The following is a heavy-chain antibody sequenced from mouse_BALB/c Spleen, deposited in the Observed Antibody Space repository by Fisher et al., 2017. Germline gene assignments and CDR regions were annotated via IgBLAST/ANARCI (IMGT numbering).Heavy chain of an antibody. D-gene: IGHD1-1*01. V-gene: IGHV1-12*01. Sequence: KFKGKATLTADKSSNTAYMQFNSLTSEDSAVYYCARCGSSYDAMDYWGQGTSVTVSS. J-gene: IGHJ4*01. CDR3: ARCGSSYDAMDY.